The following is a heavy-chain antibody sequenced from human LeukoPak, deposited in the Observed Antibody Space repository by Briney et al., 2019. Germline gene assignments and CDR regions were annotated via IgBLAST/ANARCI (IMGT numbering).Heavy chain of an antibody. CDR2: ISWDGGST. V-gene: IGHV3-43D*03. Sequence: GGSLRLSCAASGFTFDDYAMHWVRQAPGKGLEWVSLISWDGGSTYYADSVKGRFTISRGNSKNSLYLQMNSLRAEDTALYYCAKDRDSSGYYYFDYWGQGTLVTVSS. CDR1: GFTFDDYA. CDR3: AKDRDSSGYYYFDY. D-gene: IGHD3-22*01. J-gene: IGHJ4*02.